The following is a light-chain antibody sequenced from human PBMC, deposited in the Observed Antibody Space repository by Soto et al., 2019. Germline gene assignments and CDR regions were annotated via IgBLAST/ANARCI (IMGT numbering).Light chain of an antibody. CDR2: DAS. V-gene: IGKV3-11*01. CDR3: QQRGGSPPTWT. Sequence: IVLTQSPATLSLSPWERATLSCRASQSVSSYLAWYQQKFGQAPRLLIYDASNRATGIPARFSGSGSGTDFTLTISRLEPEDFAVYYCQQRGGSPPTWTFGQGTKVDIK. CDR1: QSVSSY. J-gene: IGKJ1*01.